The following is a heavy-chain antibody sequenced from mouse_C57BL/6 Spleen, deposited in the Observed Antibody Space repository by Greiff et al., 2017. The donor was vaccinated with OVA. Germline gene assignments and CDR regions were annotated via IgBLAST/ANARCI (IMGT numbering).Heavy chain of an antibody. V-gene: IGHV2-5*01. CDR2: IWRGGST. CDR1: GFSLTSYG. D-gene: IGHD1-1*01. Sequence: QVQLKESGPGLVPPSQSQPITCTVSGFSLTSYGVHWVRQSPGKGLEWLGVIWRGGSTDYNAAFMSRRSITKDNSKSQVFIKMNSLQADYTALYCCAKMYDSSPGTYWGPGTLLTVSS. J-gene: IGHJ3*01. CDR3: AKMYDSSPGTY.